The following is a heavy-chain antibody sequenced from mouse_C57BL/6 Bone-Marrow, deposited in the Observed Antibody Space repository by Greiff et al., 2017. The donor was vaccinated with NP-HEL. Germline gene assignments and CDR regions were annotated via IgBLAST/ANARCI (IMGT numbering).Heavy chain of an antibody. D-gene: IGHD3-2*02. Sequence: VQVVESGPELVKPGASVKISCKASGYAFSSSWMNWVKQRPGKGLEWIGRIYPGDGDTNYNGKFKGKATLTADKSSSTAYRQLSSLTSEDSAVYFCASQATVAYWGQGTLVTVSA. CDR3: ASQATVAY. J-gene: IGHJ3*01. CDR1: GYAFSSSW. V-gene: IGHV1-82*01. CDR2: IYPGDGDT.